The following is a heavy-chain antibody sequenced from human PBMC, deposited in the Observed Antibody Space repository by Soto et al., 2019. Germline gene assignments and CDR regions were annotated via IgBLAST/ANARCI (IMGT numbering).Heavy chain of an antibody. V-gene: IGHV3-30-3*01. J-gene: IGHJ4*02. D-gene: IGHD2-21*02. CDR3: ARDEEVVVTYYFDY. CDR2: ISYDGSNK. Sequence: QVQLVESGGGVVQPGRSLRLSCAASGLTFSSYAMHWVRQAPGKGLEWVAVISYDGSNKYYADSVKGRFTISRDNSKNTLYLQMNSLRAEDTAVYYCARDEEVVVTYYFDYWGQGTLVTVSS. CDR1: GLTFSSYA.